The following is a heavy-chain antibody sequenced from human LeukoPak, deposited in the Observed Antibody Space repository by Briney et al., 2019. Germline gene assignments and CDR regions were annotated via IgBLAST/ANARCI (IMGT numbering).Heavy chain of an antibody. CDR1: GFTYSGHA. Sequence: GGSLRLSCAASGFTYSGHAMHWVRQAPGKGLECVAAISNDGNNNHHTDSVKGRFTISRDNSKNTLYLQMSSLRTEDTAVFYCARDQYDTWSRRGNFDSWGQGTLVIVSS. CDR2: ISNDGNNN. D-gene: IGHD3-3*01. CDR3: ARDQYDTWSRRGNFDS. V-gene: IGHV3-30-3*01. J-gene: IGHJ4*02.